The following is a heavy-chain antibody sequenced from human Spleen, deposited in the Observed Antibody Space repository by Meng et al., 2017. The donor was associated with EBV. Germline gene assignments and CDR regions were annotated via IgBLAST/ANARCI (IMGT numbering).Heavy chain of an antibody. CDR2: IYYSGST. CDR3: ARYNNTWHGIPNWFGP. D-gene: IGHD2/OR15-2a*01. J-gene: IGHJ5*02. CDR1: GASISRRSYY. Sequence: DLGQGSVKTLEPLSLPFLVLGASISRRSYYWGWNRQPPGKGLEWIGSIYYSGSTDYYPSLKSRVTISVDKSKNQFSLKVNSVTAADTAVYYCARYNNTWHGIPNWFGPWGQGTLVTVSS. V-gene: IGHV4-39*07.